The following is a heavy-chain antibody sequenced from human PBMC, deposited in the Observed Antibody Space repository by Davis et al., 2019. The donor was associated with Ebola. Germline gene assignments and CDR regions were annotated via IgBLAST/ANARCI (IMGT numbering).Heavy chain of an antibody. CDR3: VEDWNYDNIFDY. D-gene: IGHD1-7*01. V-gene: IGHV3-15*01. J-gene: IGHJ4*02. CDR2: IKSKTDGGTT. CDR1: GFTVSNAW. Sequence: PGGSLRLSCAASGFTVSNAWMSWVRQAPGKGLEWVGRIKSKTDGGTTDYAAPVKGRFTNSRDDSKNTLYLQMNSLNTEDTAVYYCVEDWNYDNIFDYWGQGTLVTVSS.